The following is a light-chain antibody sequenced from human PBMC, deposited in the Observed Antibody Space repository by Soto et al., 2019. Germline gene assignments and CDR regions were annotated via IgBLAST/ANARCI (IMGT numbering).Light chain of an antibody. V-gene: IGLV2-8*01. CDR1: SSDVGSYNY. J-gene: IGLJ1*01. CDR3: SSYSGSNNPYV. Sequence: QSALTQPPSASRSPGQSVTISCTGTSSDVGSYNYVSWYQQYPGKAPKLMIYEVTKRHSGVPDRFSGSKSGNTASLTVSGLQAEDEAHYYCSSYSGSNNPYVFGSGTKLTVL. CDR2: EVT.